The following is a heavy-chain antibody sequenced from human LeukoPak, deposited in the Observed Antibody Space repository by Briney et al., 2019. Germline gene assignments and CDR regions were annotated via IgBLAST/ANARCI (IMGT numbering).Heavy chain of an antibody. J-gene: IGHJ4*02. CDR2: ISASNGNT. Sequence: ASVKVSCKTSGYTFTRYGISWVRQAPGQGLQWLGWISASNGNTNYAQKFRDRVTMSTDTSTGTAYLDVRSLTSDDTAVYYCARDHSNWNYAPDFWGQGTLVIVSS. CDR1: GYTFTRYG. CDR3: ARDHSNWNYAPDF. D-gene: IGHD1-7*01. V-gene: IGHV1-18*01.